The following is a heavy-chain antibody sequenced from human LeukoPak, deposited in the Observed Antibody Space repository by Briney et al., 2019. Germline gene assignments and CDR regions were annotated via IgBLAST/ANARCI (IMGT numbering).Heavy chain of an antibody. CDR1: GFTFSDCY. Sequence: GGSLRLSCAASGFTFSDCYMSWIRQAPGKGLEWVSYISSSGSTIYYADSVKGRFTICRDTAKNSLYLQMNSLRAEHTALYYCARFPLPEEVNSFDSWGPGTLVTVS. V-gene: IGHV3-11*01. CDR2: ISSSGSTI. J-gene: IGHJ4*02. CDR3: ARFPLPEEVNSFDS. D-gene: IGHD3-22*01.